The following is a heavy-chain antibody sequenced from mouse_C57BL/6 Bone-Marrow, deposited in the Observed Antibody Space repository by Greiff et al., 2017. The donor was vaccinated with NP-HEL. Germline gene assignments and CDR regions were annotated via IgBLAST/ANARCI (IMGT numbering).Heavy chain of an antibody. CDR2: ISDGGSYT. CDR1: GFTFSSYA. J-gene: IGHJ4*01. D-gene: IGHD1-1*01. CDR3: ARDTPGSSYAMDY. V-gene: IGHV5-4*01. Sequence: EVKVVESGGGLVKPGGSLKLSCAASGFTFSSYAMSWVRQTPEKRLEWVATISDGGSYTYYPDNVKGRFTISIDNAKNNQYLQMSHLKSEDTAMYYCARDTPGSSYAMDYWGQGTSVTVSS.